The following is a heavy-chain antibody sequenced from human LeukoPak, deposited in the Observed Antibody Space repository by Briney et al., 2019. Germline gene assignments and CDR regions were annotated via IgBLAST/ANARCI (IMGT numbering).Heavy chain of an antibody. CDR3: ARVRGEEEYYDYVWGSYRSYYFDY. CDR2: ISSRSSTI. V-gene: IGHV3-48*01. J-gene: IGHJ4*02. Sequence: GGSLGLSCAASGFTFSSYSMTWVRQAPGKGLEWVSYISSRSSTIYYADSVKGRFTISRDNAKNTLYLQMGSLRAEDMAVYYCARVRGEEEYYDYVWGSYRSYYFDYWGQGTLVTVSS. CDR1: GFTFSSYS. D-gene: IGHD3-16*02.